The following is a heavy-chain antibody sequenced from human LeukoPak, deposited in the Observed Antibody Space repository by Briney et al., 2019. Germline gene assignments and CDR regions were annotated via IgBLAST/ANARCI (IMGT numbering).Heavy chain of an antibody. CDR2: ISSSSSYI. J-gene: IGHJ4*02. Sequence: GGSLTLSCAASGFTFSSYSMNRVRQAPGKGLEWVSSISSSSSYIYYADSVKGRFTISRDNAKNSLYLQMNSLRAEDTAVYYCARDAPTYYDILTGYESDWGQGTLVTVSS. V-gene: IGHV3-21*01. D-gene: IGHD3-9*01. CDR1: GFTFSSYS. CDR3: ARDAPTYYDILTGYESD.